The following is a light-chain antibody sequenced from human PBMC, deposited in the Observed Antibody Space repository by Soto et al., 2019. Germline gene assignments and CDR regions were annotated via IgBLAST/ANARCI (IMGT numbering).Light chain of an antibody. V-gene: IGLV2-23*02. J-gene: IGLJ3*02. CDR3: FSYARSSTFL. Sequence: QSALTQPASVSGSPGQSITISCTGTSSDVGSYNLVSWYQQHPGKAPKLMIYEDSERPSGVSNRFSGSKSGNTASLTISGLQAEDGADYYCFSYARSSTFLFGGGTKLTVL. CDR2: EDS. CDR1: SSDVGSYNL.